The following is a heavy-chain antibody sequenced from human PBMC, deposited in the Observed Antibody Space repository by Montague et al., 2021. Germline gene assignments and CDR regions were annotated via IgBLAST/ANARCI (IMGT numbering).Heavy chain of an antibody. CDR2: TNYRSTWYT. D-gene: IGHD3-10*01. Sequence: CAISGDSVSNNNAAWNWIRESPSRGLEWLGRTNYRSTWYTDYAVSVKGRIAINPDTSKNQFSLQLNSVTPEDTAVYYCAREGVGDLLFSFDSWGQGTLVTVSS. J-gene: IGHJ4*02. CDR3: AREGVGDLLFSFDS. CDR1: GDSVSNNNAA. V-gene: IGHV6-1*01.